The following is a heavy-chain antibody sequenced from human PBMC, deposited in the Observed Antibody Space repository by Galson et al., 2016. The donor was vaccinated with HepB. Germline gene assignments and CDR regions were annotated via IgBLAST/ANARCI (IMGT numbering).Heavy chain of an antibody. CDR2: ISAYNGKR. J-gene: IGHJ4*02. D-gene: IGHD3-10*01. Sequence: SVKVSCKGSGYSITSYGLSWVRQAPGQGLEWMGWISAYNGKRDYAQNVQGRLTLTIDTSTSTGYLDLRNLTPDDTAVYFCGRVLGEVGSESDYWGQGTLVTVSS. V-gene: IGHV1-18*01. CDR3: GRVLGEVGSESDY. CDR1: GYSITSYG.